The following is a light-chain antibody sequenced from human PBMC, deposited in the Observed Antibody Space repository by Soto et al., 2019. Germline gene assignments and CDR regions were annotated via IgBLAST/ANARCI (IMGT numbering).Light chain of an antibody. CDR2: EAS. J-gene: IGKJ4*01. Sequence: EIVLTQSPATLSLSPGERATLSCRASQSVGNNLAWYQQKPGQAPGLLIYEASTRATGIPARFSGSGSRTDFSLTISSLEPEDFAVYYCQQHASWPLTGGGGPKVEIK. CDR3: QQHASWPLT. V-gene: IGKV3-11*01. CDR1: QSVGNN.